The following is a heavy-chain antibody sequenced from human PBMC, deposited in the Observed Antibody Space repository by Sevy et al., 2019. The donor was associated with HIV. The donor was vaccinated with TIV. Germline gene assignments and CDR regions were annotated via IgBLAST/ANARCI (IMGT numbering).Heavy chain of an antibody. V-gene: IGHV3-30*04. D-gene: IGHD3-16*02. CDR3: ARDKGESSSSFLGELSY. J-gene: IGHJ4*02. CDR1: GFTFIRYA. CDR2: ISSDGRNK. Sequence: GGSLRLSCAASGFTFIRYAMNWVRQAPGKGLEWVAVISSDGRNKYYADSVKGRFTISRDNSKNTLYLQMKSLRSEDTAVYYCARDKGESSSSFLGELSYWGQGTLVTVSS.